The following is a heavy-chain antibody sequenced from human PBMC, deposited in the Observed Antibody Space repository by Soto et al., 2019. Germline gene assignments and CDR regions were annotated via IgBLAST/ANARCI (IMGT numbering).Heavy chain of an antibody. CDR3: SIDTFLLPRIAARHHTGAPKFDY. Sequence: ASVKVSCKASGGTFSSYAISWVRQAPGQGLEWMGGIIPIFGTANYAQKFQGRVTITTDESTSTAYMELSSLRSEDTAVYYFSIDTFLLPRIAARHHTGAPKFDYWGQGTLVTVSS. D-gene: IGHD6-6*01. J-gene: IGHJ4*02. V-gene: IGHV1-69*05. CDR1: GGTFSSYA. CDR2: IIPIFGTA.